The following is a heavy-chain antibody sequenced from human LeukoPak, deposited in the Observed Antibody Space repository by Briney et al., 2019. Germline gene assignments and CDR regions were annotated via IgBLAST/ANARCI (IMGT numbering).Heavy chain of an antibody. CDR2: IYSGGST. CDR1: GFTVSSNY. Sequence: GGSLRLSCAASGFTVSSNYMSWVRQAPGKGLEWVSVIYSGGSTYYADSVKGRFTISRDNSKNTLYLQMNSLRAEDTALYYCAKTGLYTSGWQDYWGQGTLVTVSS. J-gene: IGHJ4*02. D-gene: IGHD6-19*01. V-gene: IGHV3-53*01. CDR3: AKTGLYTSGWQDY.